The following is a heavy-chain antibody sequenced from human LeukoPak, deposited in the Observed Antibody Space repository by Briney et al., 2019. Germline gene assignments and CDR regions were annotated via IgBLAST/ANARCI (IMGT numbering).Heavy chain of an antibody. J-gene: IGHJ4*02. CDR1: GGSFSGYF. CDR2: IHHSGSP. D-gene: IGHD3-10*01. CDR3: ARADRGHSASAY. V-gene: IGHV4-34*01. Sequence: SETLRLSCAVYGGSFSGYFWTWIRQTPGKGLEWIGEIHHSGSPRYNPSLKSRVTITVDTSRNQFSLKLRSVTAADTAVYFCARADRGHSASAYWGQGTLGTVSS.